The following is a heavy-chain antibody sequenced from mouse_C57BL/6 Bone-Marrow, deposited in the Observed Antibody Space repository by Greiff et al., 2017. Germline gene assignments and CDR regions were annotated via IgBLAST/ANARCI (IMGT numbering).Heavy chain of an antibody. J-gene: IGHJ2*01. CDR3: ARRQVITGDY. V-gene: IGHV1-81*01. CDR1: GYTFTSYG. Sequence: QVQLKESGAELARPGASVKLSCKASGYTFTSYGISWVKQRTGQGLEWIGEIYPRSGNTYYNEKFKGKATLTADKSSSTAYMELRSLTSEDSAVDVCARRQVITGDYWGQGTTLTVAS. D-gene: IGHD1-1*01. CDR2: IYPRSGNT.